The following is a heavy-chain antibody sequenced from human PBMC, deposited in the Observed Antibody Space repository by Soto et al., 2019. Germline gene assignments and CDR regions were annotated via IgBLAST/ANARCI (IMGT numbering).Heavy chain of an antibody. J-gene: IGHJ5*02. D-gene: IGHD2-21*01. CDR1: GYIFTTYY. CDR3: ATDLNFANPSAIP. CDR2: FDPEDGET. Sequence: ASVKVSCNPSGYIFTTYYVHWVRQAPGKGLEWMGGFDPEDGETIYAQKFQGRVTMTEDKSTDTAYMELSSLRSEDTAVYYCATDLNFANPSAIPWGQGTLVTVS. V-gene: IGHV1-24*01.